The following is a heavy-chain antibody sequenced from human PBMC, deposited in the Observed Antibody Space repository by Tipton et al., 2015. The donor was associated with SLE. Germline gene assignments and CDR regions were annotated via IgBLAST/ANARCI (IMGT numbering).Heavy chain of an antibody. V-gene: IGHV3-7*03. Sequence: SLRLSCAASGFTFSSYWMSWVRQAPGKGLEWVANIKQDGSEKYYVDSVKGRFTISRDNSKNTLYLQMNSLRAEDTAVYYCARGSSSPHGYFDYWGQGTLVTVSS. J-gene: IGHJ4*02. CDR2: IKQDGSEK. D-gene: IGHD6-6*01. CDR1: GFTFSSYW. CDR3: ARGSSSPHGYFDY.